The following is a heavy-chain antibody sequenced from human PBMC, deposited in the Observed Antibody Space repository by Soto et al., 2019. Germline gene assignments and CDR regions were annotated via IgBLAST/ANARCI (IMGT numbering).Heavy chain of an antibody. CDR1: GFTFSNAW. J-gene: IGHJ4*02. V-gene: IGHV3-64*01. Sequence: PGGSLRLSCAASGFTFSNAWINWVRQAPGKGLEYVSAISSNGRSTYYANSVKGRFTISRDNSKNTLYLQMDSLRAEDMAVYYCARDRCTNGVCYAPSDYWGQGTLVTVSS. CDR2: ISSNGRST. CDR3: ARDRCTNGVCYAPSDY. D-gene: IGHD2-8*01.